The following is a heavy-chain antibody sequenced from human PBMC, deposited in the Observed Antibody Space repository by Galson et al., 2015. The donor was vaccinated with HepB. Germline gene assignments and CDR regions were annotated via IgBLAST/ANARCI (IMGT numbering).Heavy chain of an antibody. Sequence: SVKVSCKASGYTFTSYGISWVRQAPGQGLEWMGWISAYNGNTNYAQKLQGRVTMTTDTSTSTAYMELRSLRSDDTAVYYCARSKYYDFWSGYYESTSYFDYWGQGTLVTVSS. V-gene: IGHV1-18*01. D-gene: IGHD3-3*01. CDR2: ISAYNGNT. J-gene: IGHJ4*02. CDR1: GYTFTSYG. CDR3: ARSKYYDFWSGYYESTSYFDY.